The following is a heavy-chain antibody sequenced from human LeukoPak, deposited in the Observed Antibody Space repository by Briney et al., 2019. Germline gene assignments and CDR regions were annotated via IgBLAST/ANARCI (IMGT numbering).Heavy chain of an antibody. D-gene: IGHD3-3*01. V-gene: IGHV3-23*01. CDR1: GFLFSSYA. CDR3: AKDHRPGSGLHNAGFDS. J-gene: IGHJ4*02. CDR2: ISGSGGTP. Sequence: PGGSLRLSCAASGFLFSSYAMSWVRQAPGKGLEWVSAISGSGGTPFYADSVRGRFTISRDNSKNTLYLQMNSLRAGDTAVYYCAKDHRPGSGLHNAGFDSWGQGTLVTVS.